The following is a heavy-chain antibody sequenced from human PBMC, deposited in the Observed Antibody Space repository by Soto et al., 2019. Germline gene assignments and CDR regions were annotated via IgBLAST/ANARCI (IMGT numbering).Heavy chain of an antibody. Sequence: PGGSLRLSCAASGFTFSSYSMNWVRQAPGKGLEWVSSISSSSSYIYYADSVKGRFTISSDNAKNSLYLQMNSLRAEDTAVYYCARDGVVVAATAGDLHYYYYGMDVWGQGTTVTVSS. D-gene: IGHD2-15*01. CDR1: GFTFSSYS. V-gene: IGHV3-21*01. CDR3: ARDGVVVAATAGDLHYYYYGMDV. CDR2: ISSSSSYI. J-gene: IGHJ6*02.